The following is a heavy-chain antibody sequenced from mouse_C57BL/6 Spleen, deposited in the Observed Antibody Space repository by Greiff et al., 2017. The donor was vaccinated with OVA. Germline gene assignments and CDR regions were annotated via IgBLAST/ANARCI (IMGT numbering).Heavy chain of an antibody. CDR2: ISNGGGST. V-gene: IGHV5-12*01. Sequence: EVKLVESGGGLVQPGGSLKLSCAASGFTFSDYYMYWVRQTPEKRLEWVAYISNGGGSTYYPDTVKGRFTISRDNAKNTLYLQMSRLKSEDTAMYYCARVGFAYWGQGTLVTVSA. CDR1: GFTFSDYY. J-gene: IGHJ3*01. CDR3: ARVGFAY.